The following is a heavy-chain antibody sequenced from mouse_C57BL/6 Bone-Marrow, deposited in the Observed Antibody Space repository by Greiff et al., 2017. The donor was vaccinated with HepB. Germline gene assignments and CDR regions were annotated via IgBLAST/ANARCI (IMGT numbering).Heavy chain of an antibody. CDR2: INPYNGGT. V-gene: IGHV1-19*01. Sequence: EVQLQQSGPVLVKPGASVKMSCKASGYTFTDYYMNWVKQSHGKSLEWIGVINPYNGGTSYNQKFKGKATLTVDKSSSTAYMELNSLTSEDSAVYYCASLVVTTGYYFDYWGQGTTLTVSS. CDR1: GYTFTDYY. CDR3: ASLVVTTGYYFDY. D-gene: IGHD2-2*01. J-gene: IGHJ2*01.